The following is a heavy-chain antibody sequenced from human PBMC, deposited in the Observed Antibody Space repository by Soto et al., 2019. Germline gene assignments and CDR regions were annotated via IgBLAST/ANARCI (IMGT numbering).Heavy chain of an antibody. Sequence: SXTLSLTCTVYGGSLSDHFWTWIRLSPVNGLEWIGEIKYSGSTNYNPSLKSRVTISLGTSNNQFSLKLISVTAADTAVYYCARGPPIMYYGTGGYYYFDYWGQGTLVTVPQ. D-gene: IGHD2-8*02. CDR3: ARGPPIMYYGTGGYYYFDY. J-gene: IGHJ4*02. CDR2: IKYSGST. CDR1: GGSLSDHF. V-gene: IGHV4-34*01.